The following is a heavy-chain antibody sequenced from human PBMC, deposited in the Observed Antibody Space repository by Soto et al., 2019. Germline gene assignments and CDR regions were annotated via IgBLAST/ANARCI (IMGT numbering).Heavy chain of an antibody. CDR3: AKTEQWLITYFDY. CDR2: ISGSGSST. J-gene: IGHJ4*02. V-gene: IGHV3-23*01. CDR1: GFTFSSYA. D-gene: IGHD6-19*01. Sequence: PGGSLRLSCAASGFTFSSYAMSWVRQAPGKGLEWVSAISGSGSSTYYADSVKGRFIISRDNSKNTLSLQMSSLRAEDTAVYYCAKTEQWLITYFDYWGQGTLVTVSS.